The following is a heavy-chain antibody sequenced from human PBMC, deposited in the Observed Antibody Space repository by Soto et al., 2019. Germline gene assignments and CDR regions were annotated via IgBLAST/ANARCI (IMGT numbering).Heavy chain of an antibody. CDR3: AGEPVVPAAAIFDY. V-gene: IGHV3-23*01. CDR2: ISGSGGST. J-gene: IGHJ4*02. Sequence: GGSLRLSCAASGFTFSSYAMSWVRQAPGKGLEWVSAISGSGGSTYYADSVKGRFTISRDNSKNTLYLQMNSLRAEATVVYYCAGEPVVPAAAIFDYWGQGTLVTVSS. D-gene: IGHD2-2*01. CDR1: GFTFSSYA.